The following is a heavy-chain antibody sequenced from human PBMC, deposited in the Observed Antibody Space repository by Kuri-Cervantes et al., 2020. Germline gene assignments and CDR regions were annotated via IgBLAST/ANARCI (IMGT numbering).Heavy chain of an antibody. J-gene: IGHJ4*02. Sequence: GESLKISCAASGFTFSSYWMSWVRQAPGKGLEWVANIKQDGSEKYYVDSVKGRFTISRDNAKNSLYLQMNSLRAEDTAVYYCTTGDIVVVPAAVLNYYFDYWGQGTLVTVSS. CDR3: TTGDIVVVPAAVLNYYFDY. V-gene: IGHV3-7*01. CDR2: IKQDGSEK. D-gene: IGHD2-2*01. CDR1: GFTFSSYW.